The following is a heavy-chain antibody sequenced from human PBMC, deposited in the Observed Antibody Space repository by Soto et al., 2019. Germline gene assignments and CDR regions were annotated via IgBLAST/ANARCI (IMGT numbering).Heavy chain of an antibody. CDR2: IRNKANSYAT. J-gene: IGHJ4*02. CDR1: GFTFSGSA. CDR3: TRQYDILTSNFDY. D-gene: IGHD3-9*01. Sequence: PGGSLRLSCAASGFTFSGSAMHWVRQASGKGLEWVGRIRNKANSYATAYAASVKDRFAISRDDSKNTAYLQMNSLKTEDTAVYYCTRQYDILTSNFDYWGQGTLVTVSS. V-gene: IGHV3-73*01.